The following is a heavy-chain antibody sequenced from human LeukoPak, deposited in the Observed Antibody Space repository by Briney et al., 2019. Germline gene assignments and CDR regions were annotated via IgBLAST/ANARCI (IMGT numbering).Heavy chain of an antibody. D-gene: IGHD3-22*01. CDR1: GYTFTTYY. Sequence: GASVRVSCKASGYTFTTYYIHWVRQAPGQGLEWVGIINPSGGDTKYAQKVQGRVTLIRDTSTSTVSMELSSLRSEDTAVYYCARGSFAGTGGYYASNPFFDYWGQGTLVTVSS. CDR2: INPSGGDT. J-gene: IGHJ4*02. V-gene: IGHV1-46*01. CDR3: ARGSFAGTGGYYASNPFFDY.